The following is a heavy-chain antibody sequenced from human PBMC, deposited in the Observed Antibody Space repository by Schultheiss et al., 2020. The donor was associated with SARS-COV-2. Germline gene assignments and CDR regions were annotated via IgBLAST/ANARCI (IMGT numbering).Heavy chain of an antibody. D-gene: IGHD6-13*01. CDR2: IYYSGST. V-gene: IGHV4-31*03. CDR1: GGSISSGGYY. J-gene: IGHJ5*02. Sequence: SETLSLTCTVSGGSISSGGYYWSWIRQHPGKGLEWIGYIYYSGSTYYNPSLKSRFTISVDTSKNQFSLKLSSVTAADTAVYYCARSNRAAAVNWFDPWGQGTLVTVSS. CDR3: ARSNRAAAVNWFDP.